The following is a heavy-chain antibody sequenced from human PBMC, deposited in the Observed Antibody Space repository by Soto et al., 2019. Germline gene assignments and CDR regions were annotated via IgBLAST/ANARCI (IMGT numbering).Heavy chain of an antibody. V-gene: IGHV1-18*01. CDR1: GYTFTSYG. CDR3: ARDPRRYYYGSGSYIRFDP. CDR2: ISAYNGNT. J-gene: IGHJ5*02. D-gene: IGHD3-10*01. Sequence: GASVKVSCKASGYTFTSYGISWVRQAPGQGLEWMGWISAYNGNTNYAQKLQGRVTMATDTSTSTAYMELRSLRSDDTAVYYCARDPRRYYYGSGSYIRFDPWGQGTLVTVSS.